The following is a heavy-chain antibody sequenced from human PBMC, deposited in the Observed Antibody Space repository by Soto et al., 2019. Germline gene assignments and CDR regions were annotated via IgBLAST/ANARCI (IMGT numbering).Heavy chain of an antibody. D-gene: IGHD3-22*01. Sequence: QVQLVQSGAEVKKPGASVKVSCKASGYTFTSYGISWVRQAPGQGLEWMGWISAYNGNTNYAQKLQGRVTMTTDTSTSKAYMELGRLRSDDTAVYYCARVFRSGYFDYYYYYGMDVWGQGTTVTVSS. CDR1: GYTFTSYG. CDR3: ARVFRSGYFDYYYYYGMDV. J-gene: IGHJ6*02. CDR2: ISAYNGNT. V-gene: IGHV1-18*01.